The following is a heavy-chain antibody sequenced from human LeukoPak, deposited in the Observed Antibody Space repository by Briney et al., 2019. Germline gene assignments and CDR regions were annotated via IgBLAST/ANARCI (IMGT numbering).Heavy chain of an antibody. J-gene: IGHJ4*02. D-gene: IGHD4-17*01. Sequence: ASVKVSCKASGYTFTSYDINWVRQATGQGLEWMGWMNPNSGNTGYAQKFQGRVTMTRNTSISTAYMELSSLRSEDTAVYYCANSIDFDYGDYYFDYWGQGALVTISS. CDR2: MNPNSGNT. V-gene: IGHV1-8*01. CDR3: ANSIDFDYGDYYFDY. CDR1: GYTFTSYD.